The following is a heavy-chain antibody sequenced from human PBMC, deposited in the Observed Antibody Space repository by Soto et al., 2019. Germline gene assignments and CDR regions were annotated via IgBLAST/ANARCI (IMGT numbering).Heavy chain of an antibody. CDR3: AKSGHRGRYYYGMDV. D-gene: IGHD1-1*01. CDR1: GFTFSSYG. CDR2: ISYDGSNK. Sequence: GGSLRLTCAASGFTFSSYGMHWVRQAPGKGLEWVAVISYDGSNKYYADSVKGRFTISRDNSKNTLYLQMNSLRAEDTAVYYCAKSGHRGRYYYGMDVWGQGTTVTVSS. V-gene: IGHV3-30*18. J-gene: IGHJ6*02.